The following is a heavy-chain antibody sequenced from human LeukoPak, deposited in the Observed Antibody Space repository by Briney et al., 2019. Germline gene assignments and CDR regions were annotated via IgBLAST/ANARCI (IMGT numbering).Heavy chain of an antibody. CDR1: GGSISSSY. CDR2: IYHSEST. CDR3: ARGRYCSADICSGGDAFDI. J-gene: IGHJ3*02. D-gene: IGHD2-15*01. Sequence: SETLSLTCTVSGGSISSSYCSWIRQPPGKGLEWIGYIYHSESTNYNPSLKSRVTMSVDTSKNQFSLKLSSVTAADTAVYYCARGRYCSADICSGGDAFDIWGQGTMVSVSS. V-gene: IGHV4-59*12.